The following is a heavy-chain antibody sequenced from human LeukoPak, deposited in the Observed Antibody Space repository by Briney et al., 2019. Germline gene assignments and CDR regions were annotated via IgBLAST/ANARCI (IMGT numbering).Heavy chain of an antibody. V-gene: IGHV3-74*01. Sequence: PGGSLRLSCAASGFTFSRYWMHWVRQAPGKWLVWVSRINSDGSSTSYADSVKGRFTISRDNAKNTLYLQMNSLRAEDTAVYYCARDSSGGYHHLDYWGQGTLVTVSS. D-gene: IGHD5-12*01. CDR2: INSDGSST. CDR1: GFTFSRYW. J-gene: IGHJ4*02. CDR3: ARDSSGGYHHLDY.